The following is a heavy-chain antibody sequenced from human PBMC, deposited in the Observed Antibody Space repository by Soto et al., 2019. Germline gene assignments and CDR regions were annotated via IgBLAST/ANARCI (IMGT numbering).Heavy chain of an antibody. D-gene: IGHD5-18*01. Sequence: GGTLRLFCAASGFTFSSYGMHWVRQAPGKGLEWVAVISYDGSNKYYADSVKGRFTISRDNSKNTLYLQMNSLRAEDTAVYYCAKPGDVDTAMGSYYYYYGMDVWGQGTTVTVSS. CDR1: GFTFSSYG. CDR2: ISYDGSNK. CDR3: AKPGDVDTAMGSYYYYYGMDV. J-gene: IGHJ6*02. V-gene: IGHV3-30*18.